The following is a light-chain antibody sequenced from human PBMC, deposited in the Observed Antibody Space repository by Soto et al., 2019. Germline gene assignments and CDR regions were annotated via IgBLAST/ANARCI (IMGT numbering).Light chain of an antibody. CDR3: QQYASAPLA. V-gene: IGKV3-20*01. CDR1: QSVSSSY. CDR2: GAS. J-gene: IGKJ4*01. Sequence: EIELTQSPGTLSLSPGERATLSCRASQSVSSSYLAWYQQKPGQAHRLLMFGASSRATGIPYRFSGSGSGTDFTLTISRLEPEDCAVYYCQQYASAPLAFGGGTRVDVK.